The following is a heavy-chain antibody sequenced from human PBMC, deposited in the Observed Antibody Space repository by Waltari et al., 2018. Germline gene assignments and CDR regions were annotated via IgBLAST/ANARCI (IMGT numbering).Heavy chain of an antibody. Sequence: VTLRESGPALVKPTQTLTLPSTFSGLSLSTSGMCGSWIRQPPGKALEWLALIDWDDDKYYSTSLKTRLTISKDTSKNQVVLTMTNMDPVDTATYYCARGDYYGSGSYDYWGQGTLVTVSS. J-gene: IGHJ4*02. CDR3: ARGDYYGSGSYDY. CDR1: GLSLSTSGMC. CDR2: IDWDDDK. D-gene: IGHD3-10*01. V-gene: IGHV2-70*01.